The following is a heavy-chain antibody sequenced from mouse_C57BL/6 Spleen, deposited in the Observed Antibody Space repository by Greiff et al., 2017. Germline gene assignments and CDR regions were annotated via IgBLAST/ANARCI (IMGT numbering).Heavy chain of an antibody. V-gene: IGHV14-3*01. CDR2: IDPAHGNT. J-gene: IGHJ3*01. D-gene: IGHD1-1*01. Sequence: VHVKQSVAELVRPGASVKLSCTASGFNIKNTYMHWVKQRPEQGLEWIGRIDPAHGNTTYAPKFQGKATITADTSSNTAYLQRSSLTSEDTAIYYCARWGITTVEAWFAYWGQGTLVTVSA. CDR1: GFNIKNTY. CDR3: ARWGITTVEAWFAY.